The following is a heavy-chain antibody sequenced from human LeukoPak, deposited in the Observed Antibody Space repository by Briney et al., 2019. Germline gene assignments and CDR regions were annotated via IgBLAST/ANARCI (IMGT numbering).Heavy chain of an antibody. V-gene: IGHV4-59*01. CDR2: INYSEST. Sequence: SETLSLTCTVSGGSISNYYWSWIRQPPGKGLEWIGYINYSESTNYNPSLKSRVTISVDTSKDHFSLKLSSVTAADTAVCYCASRGGGFSSSWHWYFDLWGRGTLVTVSS. D-gene: IGHD6-13*01. CDR1: GGSISNYY. CDR3: ASRGGGFSSSWHWYFDL. J-gene: IGHJ2*01.